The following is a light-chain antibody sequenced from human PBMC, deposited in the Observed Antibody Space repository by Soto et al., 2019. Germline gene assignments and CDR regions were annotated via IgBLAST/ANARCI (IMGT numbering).Light chain of an antibody. J-gene: IGKJ4*01. CDR1: QSVSSC. Sequence: EIVLTQSPATLSLSPGERATLSCRASQSVSSCLAWYQQKPGQAPRLLMSDASNRATGIPARFSASGSGTDFTLNISSLEPEDFAVYYCQQRSNWPLTCGGATKVEIK. V-gene: IGKV3-11*01. CDR2: DAS. CDR3: QQRSNWPLT.